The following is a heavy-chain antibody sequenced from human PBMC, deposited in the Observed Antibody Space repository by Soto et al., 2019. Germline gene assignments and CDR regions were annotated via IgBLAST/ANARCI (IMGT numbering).Heavy chain of an antibody. Sequence: QVQLVQSGAEVKKPGSSVKVSCKASGGTFSSYAISWVRQAPGQGLEWMGGIIPIFGTANYAQKFQGRVTITADESTRTAYMELSSQRSEDTAVYYCATADVDIVATMNIHSYGMDVWGQGTTVTVSS. V-gene: IGHV1-69*01. J-gene: IGHJ6*02. D-gene: IGHD5-12*01. CDR1: GGTFSSYA. CDR2: IIPIFGTA. CDR3: ATADVDIVATMNIHSYGMDV.